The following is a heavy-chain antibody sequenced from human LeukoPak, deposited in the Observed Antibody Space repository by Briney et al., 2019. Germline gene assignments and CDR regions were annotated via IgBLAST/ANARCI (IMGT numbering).Heavy chain of an antibody. D-gene: IGHD3-3*01. Sequence: SETLSLTCSVSGGSINYYYWSWIRQPPGKGLEWIGYIYYSGGTNYNPSFKSRVTISVDTSKNQFSLRLSSVTAADTAVYYCARRNTTFGVVSTFFDYWGQGALVTVSS. J-gene: IGHJ4*02. V-gene: IGHV4-59*08. CDR2: IYYSGGT. CDR1: GGSINYYY. CDR3: ARRNTTFGVVSTFFDY.